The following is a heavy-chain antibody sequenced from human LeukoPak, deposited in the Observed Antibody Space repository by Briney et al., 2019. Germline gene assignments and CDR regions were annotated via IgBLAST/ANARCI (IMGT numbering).Heavy chain of an antibody. V-gene: IGHV4-34*01. J-gene: IGHJ5*02. CDR2: INHSGST. D-gene: IGHD6-13*01. CDR1: GGSFSGYY. Sequence: SETLSLTCAVYGGSFSGYYWSWIRQPPGKGLEWIGEINHSGSTNYNPSLKSRVTISVDTSKNQFSLKLSSVTAADTAVYYCARTGYRAAAGTLNWFDPWGQGTLVTVSS. CDR3: ARTGYRAAAGTLNWFDP.